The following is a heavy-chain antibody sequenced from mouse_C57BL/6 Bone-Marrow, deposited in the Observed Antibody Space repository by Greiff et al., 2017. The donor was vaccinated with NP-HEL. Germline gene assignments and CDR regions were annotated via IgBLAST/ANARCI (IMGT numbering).Heavy chain of an antibody. CDR3: TRRVLTVVADYAMDY. D-gene: IGHD1-1*01. CDR2: IDPETGGT. CDR1: GYTFTDYE. J-gene: IGHJ4*01. V-gene: IGHV1-15*01. Sequence: VHLVESGAELVRPGASVTLSCKASGYTFTDYEMHWVKQTPVHGLEWIGAIDPETGGTAYNQKFKGKAILTAAKSSSTAYMELRSRTSEDSAVYYCTRRVLTVVADYAMDYWGQGTSVTVSS.